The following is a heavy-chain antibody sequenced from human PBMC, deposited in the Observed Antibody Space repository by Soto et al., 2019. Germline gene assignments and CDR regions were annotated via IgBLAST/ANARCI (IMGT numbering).Heavy chain of an antibody. CDR1: GGSISSYY. Sequence: QVQLQESGPGLVKPSETLSLTCTVSGGSISSYYWCWIRQPPGKGLEWIGYIYYSGSTNYNPSLKSRVPISVGTYQNQCSQKRSTVTAADAAVYSCARALNSCDYWGQGTLVTVSS. CDR3: ARALNSCDY. J-gene: IGHJ4*02. V-gene: IGHV4-59*01. CDR2: IYYSGST. D-gene: IGHD1-7*01.